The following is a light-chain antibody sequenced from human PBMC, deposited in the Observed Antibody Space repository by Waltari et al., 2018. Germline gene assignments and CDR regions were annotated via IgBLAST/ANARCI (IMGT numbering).Light chain of an antibody. CDR2: GNS. J-gene: IGLJ2*01. Sequence: QSALTQAASVSGAVGQTVTLSCSGDTNHVGSYAGGWYQQISHGAPKTVMFGNSLPSGIPDRFSGSKSGTTASLTISGLQPEDEADYYCSTWDYSLSVVVFGGGTKVSVL. CDR3: STWDYSLSVVV. CDR1: TNHVGSYA. V-gene: IGLV1-36*01.